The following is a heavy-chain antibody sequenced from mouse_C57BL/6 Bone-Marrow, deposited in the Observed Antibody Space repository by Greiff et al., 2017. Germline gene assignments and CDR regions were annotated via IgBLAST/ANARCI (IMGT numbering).Heavy chain of an antibody. D-gene: IGHD2-3*01. J-gene: IGHJ4*01. CDR2: IYPGSGNT. CDR1: GYTFTDYY. CDR3: ARADGRNYYAMDY. Sequence: QVQLQQSGAELVRPGASVKLSCKASGYTFTDYYINWVKQRPGQGLEWIARIYPGSGNTYYNEKFKGKATLTAEKSSSTAYMQLSSLTSEDSAVXFCARADGRNYYAMDYWGQRTSVTVSS. V-gene: IGHV1-76*01.